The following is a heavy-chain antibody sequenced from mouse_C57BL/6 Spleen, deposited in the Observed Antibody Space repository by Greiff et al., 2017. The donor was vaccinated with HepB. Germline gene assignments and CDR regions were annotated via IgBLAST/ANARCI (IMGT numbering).Heavy chain of an antibody. CDR1: GFTFSSYG. CDR3: ARTGTDAMDY. J-gene: IGHJ4*01. D-gene: IGHD4-1*01. CDR2: ISSGGSYT. V-gene: IGHV5-6*01. Sequence: EVQRVESGGDLVKPGGSLKLSCAASGFTFSSYGMSWVRQTPDKRLEWVATISSGGSYTYYPDSVKGRCTISRDNAKNTLYLQMSSLKSEDTAMYYCARTGTDAMDYWGQGTSVTVSS.